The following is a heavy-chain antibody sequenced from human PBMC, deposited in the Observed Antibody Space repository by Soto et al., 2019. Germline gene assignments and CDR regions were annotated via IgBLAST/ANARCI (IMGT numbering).Heavy chain of an antibody. CDR3: ARDEIWQDLVWWFDP. V-gene: IGHV1-46*01. Sequence: QAQLVQSGAEVKKPGASVKISCKAIGYSFTSHYMHWVRQAPGQGLEWMGTISPSGDNTGYAQKFQGRVTMTTDTSTSTVYMELISLRPEDTAVYYCARDEIWQDLVWWFDPWGQGTLVTVSS. D-gene: IGHD6-13*01. CDR2: ISPSGDNT. J-gene: IGHJ5*02. CDR1: GYSFTSHY.